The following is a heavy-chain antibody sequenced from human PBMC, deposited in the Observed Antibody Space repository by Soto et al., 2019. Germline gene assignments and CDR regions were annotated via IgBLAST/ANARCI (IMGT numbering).Heavy chain of an antibody. Sequence: PGESVRLSCAASGFTFRCYGLHWVGQAPGKGLEWVAVISYEGSNKYYADSVKGRFTISRDNSKNTLYLQMNSLRAEDTAVYYCAKGRSSSWYDFQHWGQGTLVTVSS. CDR2: ISYEGSNK. CDR1: GFTFRCYG. J-gene: IGHJ1*01. CDR3: AKGRSSSWYDFQH. V-gene: IGHV3-30*18. D-gene: IGHD6-13*01.